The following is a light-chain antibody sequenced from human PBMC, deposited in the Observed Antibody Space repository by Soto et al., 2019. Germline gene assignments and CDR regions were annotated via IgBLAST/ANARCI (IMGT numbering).Light chain of an antibody. J-gene: IGKJ1*01. V-gene: IGKV3-11*01. Sequence: IVLTQSPATLSLSPGKRATLSCRASQNSSNYLIWYQQKPGQAPRLFIYDVSNRATGIPARFSGSGSGTDSTLTISSLEPEDFAVYYCQQRSNWPRTFGQGTKVDIK. CDR3: QQRSNWPRT. CDR2: DVS. CDR1: QNSSNY.